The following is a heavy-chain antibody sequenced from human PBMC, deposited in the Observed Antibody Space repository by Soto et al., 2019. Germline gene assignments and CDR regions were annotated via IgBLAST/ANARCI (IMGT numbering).Heavy chain of an antibody. Sequence: DVQLVESGGGLVQPGGSLRLSCAASGFTFTDYWMSWVRQAPGKGLEWVANVKQGGSEKNYVDSVKGRFTISRDNGKNSVSLEMNSLRVEDTAVYYCARGSAAPDHWGQGILVTVSP. V-gene: IGHV3-7*01. CDR3: ARGSAAPDH. CDR2: VKQGGSEK. D-gene: IGHD2-15*01. J-gene: IGHJ4*02. CDR1: GFTFTDYW.